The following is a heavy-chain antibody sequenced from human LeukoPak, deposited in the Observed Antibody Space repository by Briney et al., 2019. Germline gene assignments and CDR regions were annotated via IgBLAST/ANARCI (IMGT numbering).Heavy chain of an antibody. CDR2: INPNSGGT. D-gene: IGHD3-3*01. Sequence: ASVKVSCKASGYTFTGYCMHWVRQAPGQGLEWMGWINPNSGGTNYAQKFQGRVTMTRDTSINTAYMELSRLRSDDTAMYYCARNYDFWSGYYIGGFDYWGQGTLVTVSS. J-gene: IGHJ4*02. CDR1: GYTFTGYC. CDR3: ARNYDFWSGYYIGGFDY. V-gene: IGHV1-2*02.